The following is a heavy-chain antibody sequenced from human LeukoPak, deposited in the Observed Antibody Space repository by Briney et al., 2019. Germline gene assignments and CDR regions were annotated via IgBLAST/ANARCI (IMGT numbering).Heavy chain of an antibody. D-gene: IGHD3-3*01. J-gene: IGHJ6*02. CDR1: GYTFTGYY. Sequence: ASVKVSCKASGYTFTGYYMHWVRQAPGQGLEWMGWINPNSGGTNYAQKFQGRVTMTRDTSISTAYMELSRLRSDDTAAYYCARDGGYYYGMDVWGQGTTVTVSS. CDR2: INPNSGGT. CDR3: ARDGGYYYGMDV. V-gene: IGHV1-2*02.